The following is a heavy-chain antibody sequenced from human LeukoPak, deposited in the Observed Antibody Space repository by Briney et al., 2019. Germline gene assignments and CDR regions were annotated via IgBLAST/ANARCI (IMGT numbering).Heavy chain of an antibody. D-gene: IGHD4-17*01. CDR3: ARAVGTTVLTDY. CDR2: ISAYNGNT. J-gene: IGHJ4*02. V-gene: IGHV1-18*01. CDR1: GYTFTSYG. Sequence: ASVKVSCKASGYTFTSYGISGVRQAPGQGLEGMGWISAYNGNTNYAQKLQGRVTMTTDTSTSTAYMELRSLRSDDTAVYYCARAVGTTVLTDYWGQGTLVTVSS.